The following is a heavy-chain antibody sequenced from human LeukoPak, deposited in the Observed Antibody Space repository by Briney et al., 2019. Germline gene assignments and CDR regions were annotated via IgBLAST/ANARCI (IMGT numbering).Heavy chain of an antibody. V-gene: IGHV1-2*02. J-gene: IGHJ3*01. CDR3: AIKLVFLDAFDV. D-gene: IGHD3-3*02. CDR2: INPNSGDT. CDR1: GYTFTGYY. Sequence: ASVKVSCKASGYTFTGYYLHWVRQAPGQGLEWMGWINPNSGDTNYAQKFQGRVTMTRDTSITTAYMELSRLRSDDTAMYYCAIKLVFLDAFDVWGQGTVVTVSS.